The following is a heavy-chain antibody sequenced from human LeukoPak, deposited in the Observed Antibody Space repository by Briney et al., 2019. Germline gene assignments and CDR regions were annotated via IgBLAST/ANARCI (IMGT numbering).Heavy chain of an antibody. CDR3: ARDLVGATPTGY. J-gene: IGHJ4*02. Sequence: AAVKVSCKASGYTFTSYGISWVRQPPGQGREWRGWISAYNGNTNYAQKLQGRVTMTTDTSTSTAYMELRSMRSDDTAVYYSARDLVGATPTGYWGQGTLVTVSS. D-gene: IGHD1-26*01. CDR1: GYTFTSYG. V-gene: IGHV1-18*01. CDR2: ISAYNGNT.